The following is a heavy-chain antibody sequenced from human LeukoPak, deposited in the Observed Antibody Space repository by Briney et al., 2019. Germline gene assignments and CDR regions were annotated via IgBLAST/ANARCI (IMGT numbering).Heavy chain of an antibody. Sequence: SETLSLTCAVSGGSISSSNWWSWVRQPPGKGLEWIGEIYHSGSTNYNPSLKSRDTISVDKSKNQFSLKLSSVTAADTAVYYCARLYGSEEHFDYWGQGTLVTVSS. D-gene: IGHD3-10*01. J-gene: IGHJ4*02. CDR2: IYHSGST. CDR3: ARLYGSEEHFDY. CDR1: GGSISSSNW. V-gene: IGHV4-4*02.